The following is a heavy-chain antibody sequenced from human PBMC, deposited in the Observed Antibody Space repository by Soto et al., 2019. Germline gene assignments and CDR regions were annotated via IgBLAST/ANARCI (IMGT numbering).Heavy chain of an antibody. D-gene: IGHD3-22*01. J-gene: IGHJ6*02. V-gene: IGHV4-30-2*01. CDR1: GGSISSGGYS. CDR2: IYHRGST. CDR3: AGSGYYQKSGMDV. Sequence: QLQLQESGSGLVKPSQTLSLTCAVSGGSISSGGYSWSWIRQPPGKGMEWIGYIYHRGSTYYNPSIKSRVTISVDRSKNQFSLKLSSVTAADTAVYYCAGSGYYQKSGMDVWGQGTTVTVSS.